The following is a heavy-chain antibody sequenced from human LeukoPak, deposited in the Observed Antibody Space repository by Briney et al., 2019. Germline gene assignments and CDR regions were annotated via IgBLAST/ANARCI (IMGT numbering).Heavy chain of an antibody. V-gene: IGHV4-39*01. CDR3: ARHQWHYYYYMGV. CDR2: IYYSGDT. D-gene: IGHD6-19*01. Sequence: SETLSLTCTVSGGSISSSSYYWGWIRQPPGKGLEWIGSIYYSGDTYYNPSLKSRRVTISVDTSKNQFSLRLSSVTAADTAVYYCARHQWHYYYYMGVWGKGSTFTVSS. J-gene: IGHJ6*03. CDR1: GGSISSSSYY.